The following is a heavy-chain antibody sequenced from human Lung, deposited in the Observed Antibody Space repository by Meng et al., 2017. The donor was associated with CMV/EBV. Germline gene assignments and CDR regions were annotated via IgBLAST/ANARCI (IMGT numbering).Heavy chain of an antibody. CDR2: IRYDGNNK. CDR1: GFTFSFYG. CDR3: AKDLRSLRRFYYYGMDV. D-gene: IGHD3-3*01. J-gene: IGHJ6*02. V-gene: IGHV3-30*02. Sequence: LSLTXXASGFTFSFYGLHWVRQAPGKGLEWVAFIRYDGNNKFYADSVKGRFTISRDRSKNTLYLQMNSLRADDTAVYYCAKDLRSLRRFYYYGMDVWGQGTTVTVSS.